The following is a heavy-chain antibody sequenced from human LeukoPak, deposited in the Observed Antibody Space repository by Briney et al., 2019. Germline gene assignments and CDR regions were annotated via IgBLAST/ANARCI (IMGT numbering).Heavy chain of an antibody. CDR1: GFTFSTYW. V-gene: IGHV3-74*01. D-gene: IGHD2-21*02. CDR2: INSDGSTT. J-gene: IGHJ4*02. CDR3: ARSSRGDAINFDY. Sequence: PGGSLRLSCAASGFTFSTYWMHWVRQAPGKGLVWVSRINSDGSTTSYADSMKGRFTISRDNAKNTLYLQMNSLRAEDTAVYYCARSSRGDAINFDYWGQGTLVTVSS.